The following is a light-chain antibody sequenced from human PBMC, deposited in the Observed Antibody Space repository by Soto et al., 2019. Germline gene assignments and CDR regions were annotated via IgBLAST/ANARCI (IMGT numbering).Light chain of an antibody. CDR3: AVWDNSLNGVA. CDR2: LNNDGSH. Sequence: QPVLTQSPSASASLGASVKLTCTLSSGHSSYAIAWHQKQPGKGPRYLMDLNNDGSHTKGDGIPDRFSGSSSGADRYLIISSLQSEDEADYYCAVWDNSLNGVAFGGGTKLTVL. J-gene: IGLJ2*01. CDR1: SGHSSYA. V-gene: IGLV4-69*01.